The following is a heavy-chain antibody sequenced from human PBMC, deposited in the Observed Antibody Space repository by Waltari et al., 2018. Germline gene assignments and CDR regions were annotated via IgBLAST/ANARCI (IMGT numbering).Heavy chain of an antibody. CDR1: GGSLSCSY. CDR2: IYTSGST. Sequence: QVQLQESGPGLVKPSETLSLTCTVSGGSLSCSYWSWIRQPAGKGLEWIGRIYTSGSTNYNPSLKSRVTMSVDTSKNQFSLKLSSVTAADTAVYYCARGVGYCSSTSCYSFDIWGQGTMVTVSS. J-gene: IGHJ3*02. V-gene: IGHV4-4*07. D-gene: IGHD2-2*01. CDR3: ARGVGYCSSTSCYSFDI.